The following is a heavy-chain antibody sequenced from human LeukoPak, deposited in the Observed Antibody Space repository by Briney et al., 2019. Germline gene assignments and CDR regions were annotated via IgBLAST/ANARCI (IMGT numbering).Heavy chain of an antibody. Sequence: GGSLRLSCAASGFTFDDYAMHWVRQAPGKGLEWVSLISWDGGSTYYADSVKGRFTISRDNSKNSLYLQMNSLRAEDTALYYCAKDLLRYFDWLLSALDYWGQGTLVTVSS. CDR3: AKDLLRYFDWLLSALDY. CDR2: ISWDGGST. D-gene: IGHD3-9*01. J-gene: IGHJ4*02. V-gene: IGHV3-43D*03. CDR1: GFTFDDYA.